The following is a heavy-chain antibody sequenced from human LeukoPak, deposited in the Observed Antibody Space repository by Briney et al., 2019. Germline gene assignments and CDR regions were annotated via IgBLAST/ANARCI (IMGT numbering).Heavy chain of an antibody. CDR2: IIPIFGTA. CDR3: AGGKLYDFWSGYRYYFDY. Sequence: ASVKVSCKASGGTFSSYAISWVRQAPGQGLEWMGGIIPIFGTANYAQKFQGRVTITTDESTSTAYMELSSLRSEDTAVYYCAGGKLYDFWSGYRYYFDYWGQGTLVTVSS. D-gene: IGHD3-3*01. J-gene: IGHJ4*02. V-gene: IGHV1-69*05. CDR1: GGTFSSYA.